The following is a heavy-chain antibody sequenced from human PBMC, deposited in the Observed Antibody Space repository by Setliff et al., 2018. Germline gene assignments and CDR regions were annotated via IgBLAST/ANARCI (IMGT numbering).Heavy chain of an antibody. CDR3: ARRGWGSSSGDCYSPKGCYYYYMDV. J-gene: IGHJ6*03. V-gene: IGHV5-51*01. CDR2: IDPADSDT. Sequence: GESLKISCKAAGYSFTKYWIGWVRQMPGKGLEWMGIIDPADSDTTYSPSFQGQVTIPAAKSIGTAYLQWSSLKAADTAIYYCARRGWGSSSGDCYSPKGCYYYYMDVWGKGTTVTVSS. CDR1: GYSFTKYW. D-gene: IGHD2-21*02.